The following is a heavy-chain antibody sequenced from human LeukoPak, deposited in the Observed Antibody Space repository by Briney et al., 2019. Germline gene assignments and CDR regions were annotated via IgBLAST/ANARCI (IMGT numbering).Heavy chain of an antibody. J-gene: IGHJ4*02. D-gene: IGHD3-10*01. Sequence: NPSETLSLTCAVYGGSFSGYYWSWIRQPPGKGLEWIGEINHSGSTNYNPSHKSRVTISVDTSKNQFSLKLSSVTAADTAVYYCARVPLFRGRRYFDYWGQGTLVTVSS. V-gene: IGHV4-34*01. CDR1: GGSFSGYY. CDR2: INHSGST. CDR3: ARVPLFRGRRYFDY.